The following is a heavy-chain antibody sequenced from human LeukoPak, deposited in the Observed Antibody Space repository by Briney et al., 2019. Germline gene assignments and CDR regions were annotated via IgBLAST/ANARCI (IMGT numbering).Heavy chain of an antibody. CDR2: ISSSSSSYI. D-gene: IGHD6-19*01. V-gene: IGHV3-21*01. J-gene: IGHJ4*02. Sequence: GGSLRLSCAASGFTFSSYSMNWVRQAPGKGLEWVSSISSSSSSYIYYADSVKGRFTISRDNAKNSLYLQMNSLRAEDTAVYYCARDKQWLVQGSFDYWGQGTLVTVSS. CDR1: GFTFSSYS. CDR3: ARDKQWLVQGSFDY.